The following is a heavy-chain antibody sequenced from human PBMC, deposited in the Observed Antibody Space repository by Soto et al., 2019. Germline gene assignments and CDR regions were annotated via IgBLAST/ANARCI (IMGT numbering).Heavy chain of an antibody. CDR1: GYTFTSYD. CDR3: ARGELELAYYYYYYYMDV. V-gene: IGHV1-8*01. J-gene: IGHJ6*03. Sequence: ASVKVSCKASGYTFTSYDINWVRQATGQGLEWMGWMNPNSGNTGYAQKFQGRVTMTRNTSISTAYMELSSLRSEDTAVYYCARGELELAYYYYYYYMDVWGKGTTVTVSS. CDR2: MNPNSGNT. D-gene: IGHD1-7*01.